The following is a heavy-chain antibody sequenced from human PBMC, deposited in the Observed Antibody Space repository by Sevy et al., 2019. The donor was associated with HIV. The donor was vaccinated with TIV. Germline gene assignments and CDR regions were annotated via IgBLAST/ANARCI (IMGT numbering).Heavy chain of an antibody. D-gene: IGHD1-26*01. CDR3: AREYSGTYYYFDY. Sequence: GGSLRLSCAASGFTFSSYWMNWVRQAPGKGLVWVSRINSDGSSTNYADSVKGRFTISRDNAKNTLYLQMNSLRAEDTAVYYCAREYSGTYYYFDYWGQGTLVTVSS. CDR2: INSDGSST. J-gene: IGHJ4*02. CDR1: GFTFSSYW. V-gene: IGHV3-74*01.